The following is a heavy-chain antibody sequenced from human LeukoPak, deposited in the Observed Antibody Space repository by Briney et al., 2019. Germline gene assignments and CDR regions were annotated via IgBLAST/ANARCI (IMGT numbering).Heavy chain of an antibody. CDR1: GGTFSSYA. CDR2: IIPILGIA. V-gene: IGHV1-69*04. Sequence: SVNVSCKASGGTFSSYAISWVRQAPGQGLEWMGRIIPILGIANYAQKFQGRVTITADKSTSTAYMELSSLRSEDTAVYYCARGGYYYYGMDVWGQGTTVTVSS. J-gene: IGHJ6*02. CDR3: ARGGYYYYGMDV. D-gene: IGHD3-16*01.